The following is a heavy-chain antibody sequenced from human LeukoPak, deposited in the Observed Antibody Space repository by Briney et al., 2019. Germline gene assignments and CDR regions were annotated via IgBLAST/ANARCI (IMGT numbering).Heavy chain of an antibody. CDR3: ARSGASGMQRLFDR. CDR2: IYYSGST. CDR1: GVSIRNYY. Sequence: SETLSLTCTVSGVSIRNYYSSWIRQPPGKGLEWIGYIYYSGSTNYSPSLKSRVTISVDTSKNQFSLKLSSVPAADTAVYYCARSGASGMQRLFDRWGQGTLVTVSS. V-gene: IGHV4-59*01. D-gene: IGHD3-10*01. J-gene: IGHJ5*02.